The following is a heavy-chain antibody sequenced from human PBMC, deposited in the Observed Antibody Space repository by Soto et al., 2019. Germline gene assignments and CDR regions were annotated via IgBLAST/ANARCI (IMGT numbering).Heavy chain of an antibody. CDR2: ISGSGGST. V-gene: IGHV3-23*01. CDR3: FFFQAEAGIRGCSTVSAFLLNRSSDL. J-gene: IGHJ2*01. D-gene: IGHD6-13*01. Sequence: KGLEWVSGISGSGGSTYYAVSVKGRFTISRDNSKNTLYLQMNSLRAEDTAVYYCFFFQAEAGIRGCSTVSAFLLNRSSDL.